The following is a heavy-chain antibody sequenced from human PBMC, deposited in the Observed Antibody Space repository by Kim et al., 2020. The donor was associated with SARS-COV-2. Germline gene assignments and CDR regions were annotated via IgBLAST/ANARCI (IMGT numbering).Heavy chain of an antibody. V-gene: IGHV4-39*01. D-gene: IGHD4-17*01. J-gene: IGHJ3*02. CDR3: ARHVPTVTTIGWAAFDI. Sequence: SETLSLTCTVSGGSISSSSYYWGWIRQPPGKGLEWIGSIYYSGSTYYNPSLKSRVTISVDTSKNQFSLKLSSVTAADTAVYYCARHVPTVTTIGWAAFDIWGQGKMVTVSS. CDR2: IYYSGST. CDR1: GGSISSSSYY.